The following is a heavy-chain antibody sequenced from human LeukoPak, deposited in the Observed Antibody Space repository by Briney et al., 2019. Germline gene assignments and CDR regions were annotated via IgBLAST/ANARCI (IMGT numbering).Heavy chain of an antibody. V-gene: IGHV3-30-3*01. J-gene: IGHJ6*02. CDR2: ISYDGSNK. CDR3: AREPLTPITMVRGVGPDYYYYYGMDV. D-gene: IGHD3-10*01. CDR1: GFTFSSYP. Sequence: GGSLRLSCAPSGFTFSSYPMHWVRQAPGKGLEWVAVISYDGSNKYYADSVKGRFTISRDNSKNTLYLQMNSLRAEDTAVYYCAREPLTPITMVRGVGPDYYYYYGMDVWGQGTTVTVSS.